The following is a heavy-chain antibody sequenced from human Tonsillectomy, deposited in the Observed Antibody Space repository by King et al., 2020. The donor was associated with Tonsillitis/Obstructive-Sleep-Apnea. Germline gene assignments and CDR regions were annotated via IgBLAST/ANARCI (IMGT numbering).Heavy chain of an antibody. Sequence: QLQESGPGLVKPSETLSLTCTVSGGSISSSSYYWGWIRQPPGKGLEWIGSIYYSGSTYYNPSLKSRVTISVDTSKNQFSLTLSSVTAADTAVYYCASSYGGNSIIWFDPWGQGTLVTVSS. V-gene: IGHV4-39*01. D-gene: IGHD4-23*01. CDR2: IYYSGST. J-gene: IGHJ5*02. CDR3: ASSYGGNSIIWFDP. CDR1: GGSISSSSYY.